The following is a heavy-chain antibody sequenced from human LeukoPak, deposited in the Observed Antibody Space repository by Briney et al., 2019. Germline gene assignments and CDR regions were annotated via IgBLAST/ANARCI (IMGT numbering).Heavy chain of an antibody. D-gene: IGHD3-3*01. Sequence: GSLRLSCSAFGFTFSSYWLHWVRPAPGKGLVWVSRLNSDGSSTSYADSVKGRFTISRDNAKNTLYLQMNSLRAEDTAVYYCARDPRFSSSGFDYWGQGTLVTVSS. CDR3: ARDPRFSSSGFDY. CDR1: GFTFSSYW. V-gene: IGHV3-74*01. CDR2: LNSDGSST. J-gene: IGHJ4*02.